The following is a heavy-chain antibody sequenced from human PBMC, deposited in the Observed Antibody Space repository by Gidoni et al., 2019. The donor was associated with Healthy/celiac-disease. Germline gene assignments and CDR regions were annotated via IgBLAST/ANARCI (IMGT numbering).Heavy chain of an antibody. CDR2: IDPSDSYT. CDR1: GYSFTSYW. V-gene: IGHV5-10-1*03. D-gene: IGHD3-9*01. Sequence: EVQLVQSGAEVTKPGESLRISCKGSGYSFTSYWISWVRQMPGKGLEWMGRIDPSDSYTNYSPSFQGHVTISADKSISTAYLQWSSLKASDTAMYYCARASSYDILTGYYSYYFDYWGQGTLVTVSS. J-gene: IGHJ4*02. CDR3: ARASSYDILTGYYSYYFDY.